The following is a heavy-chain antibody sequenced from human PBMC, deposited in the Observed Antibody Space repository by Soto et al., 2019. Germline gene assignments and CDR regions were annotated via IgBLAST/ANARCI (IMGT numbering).Heavy chain of an antibody. J-gene: IGHJ6*02. CDR3: AKETATSVDYYYFYGLDV. CDR2: ISYDGNKE. D-gene: IGHD1-1*01. CDR1: GFIFGTYG. V-gene: IGHV3-30*18. Sequence: QVQLVESGGGVVQPGRSLRLSCSASGFIFGTYGMDWVRQAPGNGLEWVALISYDGNKEFYADSVKGRFTISRDNPRNTLYLHMNSLKPEDTAMYYCAKETATSVDYYYFYGLDVWGPGTTVSVSS.